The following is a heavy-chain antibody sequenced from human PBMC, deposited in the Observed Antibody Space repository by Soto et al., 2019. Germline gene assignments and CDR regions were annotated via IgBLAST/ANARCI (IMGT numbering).Heavy chain of an antibody. CDR2: ISNSSSTI. D-gene: IGHD2-2*01. CDR1: GFTFSSYS. CDR3: ARDPPEKYCSSTSSPRMEV. J-gene: IGHJ6*02. V-gene: IGHV3-48*02. Sequence: GGSLRLSCAAPGFTFSSYSMNWVRQAPGKGLEWVSYISNSSSTIYYADSVKGRFTISRDNAKNSLYLQMNSLRDEDTAVYYCARDPPEKYCSSTSSPRMEVGGQGARVPVS.